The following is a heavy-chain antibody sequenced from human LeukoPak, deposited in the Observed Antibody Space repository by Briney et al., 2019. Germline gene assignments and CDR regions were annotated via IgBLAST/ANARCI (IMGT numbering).Heavy chain of an antibody. J-gene: IGHJ4*02. D-gene: IGHD5-12*01. CDR1: GYTFTSCG. Sequence: ASVKVSCKASGYTFTSCGISWVRQAPGQGLEWMGWISAYNGNTNYAQKLQGRVTMTTDTSTSTAYMELRSLRSDDTAVYYCARAPGYSGYDFLDYWGQGTLVTVSS. CDR2: ISAYNGNT. V-gene: IGHV1-18*01. CDR3: ARAPGYSGYDFLDY.